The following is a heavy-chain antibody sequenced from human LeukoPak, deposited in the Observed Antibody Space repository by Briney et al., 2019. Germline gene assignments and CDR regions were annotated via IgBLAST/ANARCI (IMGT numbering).Heavy chain of an antibody. CDR3: AKEFSPHDYGGSSFDY. J-gene: IGHJ4*02. CDR2: IHDSGGRT. Sequence: GGSLRLSCVASGFTFRNYGMSWVRQAPGKGLECVSIIHDSGGRTYYADSVKGRFTISRDNSKNTLYLQINSLRAEDTAVYYCAKEFSPHDYGGSSFDYGGQGTLVTVSS. CDR1: GFTFRNYG. D-gene: IGHD4-23*01. V-gene: IGHV3-23*01.